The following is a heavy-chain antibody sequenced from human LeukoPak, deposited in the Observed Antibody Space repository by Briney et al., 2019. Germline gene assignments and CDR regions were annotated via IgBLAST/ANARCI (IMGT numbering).Heavy chain of an antibody. V-gene: IGHV3-64D*06. CDR1: GFTFSSFA. J-gene: IGHJ4*02. D-gene: IGHD6-19*01. Sequence: GGSQRLSCAASGFTFSSFAMHWVRQAPGKGLEYLSAIYSDGSRTYYADSVKGRFTISRDNSKNTLYFEMSSLRVEDTAVYYCVKSPGSGWPVWGQGTLLTVSS. CDR3: VKSPGSGWPV. CDR2: IYSDGSRT.